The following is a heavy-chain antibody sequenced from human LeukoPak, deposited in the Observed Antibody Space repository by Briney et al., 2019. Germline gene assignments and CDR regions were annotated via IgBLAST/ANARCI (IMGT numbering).Heavy chain of an antibody. CDR2: IYYSGST. J-gene: IGHJ6*03. V-gene: IGHV4-59*01. Sequence: SETLSLTCTVSGGSISSYYWSWIRQPPGKGLEWIGYIYYSGSTNYNPSLKSRVTISVDTSKNQFPLKLSSVTAADTAVYYCARQYSSSWPEGGYYYMDVWGKGTTVTVSS. CDR3: ARQYSSSWPEGGYYYMDV. CDR1: GGSISSYY. D-gene: IGHD6-13*01.